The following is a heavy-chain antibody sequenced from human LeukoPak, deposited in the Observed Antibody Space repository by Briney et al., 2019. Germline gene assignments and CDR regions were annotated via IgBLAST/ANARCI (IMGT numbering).Heavy chain of an antibody. D-gene: IGHD1-26*01. J-gene: IGHJ3*02. CDR1: GFTFSSYW. Sequence: GGSLRLSCAASGFTFSSYWMSWVRQAPGKGLEWVSSISSSSSYIYYADSVKGRFTISRDNAKNSLYLQMNSLRAEDTAVYYCARRSSGSYQTDAFDIWGQGTMVTVSS. CDR2: ISSSSSYI. CDR3: ARRSSGSYQTDAFDI. V-gene: IGHV3-21*01.